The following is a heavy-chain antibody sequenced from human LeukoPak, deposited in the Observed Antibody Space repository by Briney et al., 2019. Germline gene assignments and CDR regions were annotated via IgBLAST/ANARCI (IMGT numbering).Heavy chain of an antibody. J-gene: IGHJ3*02. Sequence: ASVKVSCKASGYTFTSYGISWVRQAPGQGLEWMGWISAYNGNTNYAQKLQGRVTMTTDTSTSTAYMELRSLRSDDTAVYYCARERVYSGYDSAFDIWGQGTMVTVSS. CDR3: ARERVYSGYDSAFDI. V-gene: IGHV1-18*01. CDR1: GYTFTSYG. D-gene: IGHD5-12*01. CDR2: ISAYNGNT.